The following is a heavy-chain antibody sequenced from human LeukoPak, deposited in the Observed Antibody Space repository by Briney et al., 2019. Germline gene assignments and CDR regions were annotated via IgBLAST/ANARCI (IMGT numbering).Heavy chain of an antibody. Sequence: GVSLCFSGAGSGFTFSGYSVHWLRPAPGLGLEYVLGTSTNGDTTFYANSVKGTFTISMDNSKNRLYLQMDSLRADDMAVYYCARPHTLGCMRLPFDIWGQGTMVTVSS. J-gene: IGHJ3*02. D-gene: IGHD2-8*01. CDR2: TSTNGDTT. CDR3: ARPHTLGCMRLPFDI. V-gene: IGHV3-64*01. CDR1: GFTFSGYS.